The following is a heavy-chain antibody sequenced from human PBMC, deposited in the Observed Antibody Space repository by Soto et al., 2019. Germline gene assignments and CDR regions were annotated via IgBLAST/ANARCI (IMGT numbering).Heavy chain of an antibody. CDR1: GFTFSGSA. CDR3: TTAFGGATGL. CDR2: IRSKTYNYAT. J-gene: IGHJ4*02. V-gene: IGHV3-73*01. Sequence: GGSLRLSCAASGFTFSGSAMHWVRQASGKGLEWVGRIRSKTYNYATEHAASVKGRFTISRDDSKNTAYLQMNSLKTEDTAVYYCTTAFGGATGLWGQGTLVTVSS. D-gene: IGHD1-26*01.